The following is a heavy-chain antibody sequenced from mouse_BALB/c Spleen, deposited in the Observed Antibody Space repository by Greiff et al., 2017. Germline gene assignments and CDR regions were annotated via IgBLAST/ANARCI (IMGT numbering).Heavy chain of an antibody. V-gene: IGHV1-7*01. CDR2: INPSTGYT. Sequence: VQLQPSGAELAKPGASVKMSCKASGYTFTSYWLHWVKQRPGQGLEWIGYINPSTGYTEYNQKFKDKATLTADKSSSTAYMQLSSLTSEDSAVYYCARDSPWAYGGQGTLVTVSA. J-gene: IGHJ3*01. CDR1: GYTFTSYW. CDR3: ARDSPWAY.